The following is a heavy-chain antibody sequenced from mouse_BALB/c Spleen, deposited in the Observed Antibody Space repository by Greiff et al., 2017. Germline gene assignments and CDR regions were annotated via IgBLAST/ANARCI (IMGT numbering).Heavy chain of an antibody. CDR3: AREGHYYGSSYLFAY. CDR1: GFTFSSYG. D-gene: IGHD1-1*01. Sequence: EVHLVESGGGLVQPGGSLKLSCAASGFTFSSYGMSWVRQTPDKRLELVATINSNGGSTYYPDSVKGRFTISRDNAKNTLYLQMSSLKSEDTAMYYCAREGHYYGSSYLFAYWGQGTLVTVSA. CDR2: INSNGGST. J-gene: IGHJ3*01. V-gene: IGHV5-6-3*01.